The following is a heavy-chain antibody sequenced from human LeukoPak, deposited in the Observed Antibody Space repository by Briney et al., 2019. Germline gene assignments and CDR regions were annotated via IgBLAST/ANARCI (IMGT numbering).Heavy chain of an antibody. CDR3: ARATNGENDSSGFYPMNWFDP. CDR1: GGSFSGYY. Sequence: PSETLSLTCAVYGGSFSGYYWSWIRQPPGKGLEWIGEINHSGSTNYNPSLKSRVTISVDRSKNQFSLKLSSVTAADTAVYYCARATNGENDSSGFYPMNWFDPWGQGTLVTVSS. V-gene: IGHV4-34*01. CDR2: INHSGST. D-gene: IGHD3-22*01. J-gene: IGHJ5*02.